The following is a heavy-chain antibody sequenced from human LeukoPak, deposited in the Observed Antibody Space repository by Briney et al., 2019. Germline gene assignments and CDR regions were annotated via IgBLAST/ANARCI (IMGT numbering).Heavy chain of an antibody. J-gene: IGHJ4*02. CDR3: ARLAVAGYYFDY. D-gene: IGHD6-19*01. Sequence: GGSLRLPCAASGFTFSSYAMSWVRQAPGKGLEWVSAISGGGYSTYYADSVKGRFTISRDNSKNTLYLQMNSLRAEDTTVYYCARLAVAGYYFDYWGQGTLVTVSS. CDR2: ISGGGYST. CDR1: GFTFSSYA. V-gene: IGHV3-23*01.